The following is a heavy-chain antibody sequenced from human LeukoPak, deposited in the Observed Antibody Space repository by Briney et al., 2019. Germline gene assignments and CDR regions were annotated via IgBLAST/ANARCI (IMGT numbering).Heavy chain of an antibody. CDR3: ATWAFYHNWDV. D-gene: IGHD2/OR15-2a*01. Sequence: GGSLRLSCAASGFTIGPYAMYWVRQGPGGGLEWVSVIKADGSGTFYADSVRGRFTTSRDNSKNSLYLQMNSLTSEDTALYYCATWAFYHNWDVWGQGTTVIVSS. CDR1: GFTIGPYA. V-gene: IGHV3-43*02. J-gene: IGHJ6*02. CDR2: IKADGSGT.